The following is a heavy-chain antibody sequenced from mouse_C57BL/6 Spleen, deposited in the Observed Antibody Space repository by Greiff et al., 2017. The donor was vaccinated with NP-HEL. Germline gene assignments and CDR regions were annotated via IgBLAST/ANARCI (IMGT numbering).Heavy chain of an antibody. CDR2: IHPNSGST. CDR1: GYTFTSYW. J-gene: IGHJ2*01. Sequence: LQQPGAELVKPGASVKLSCKASGYTFTSYWMHWVKQRPGQGLEWIGMIHPNSGSTNYNKKFKSKATLTVDKSSSTAYMQLSSLTSEDSAVYYCAKQLRLHLDYWGQGTTLTVSS. CDR3: AKQLRLHLDY. D-gene: IGHD3-2*02. V-gene: IGHV1-64*01.